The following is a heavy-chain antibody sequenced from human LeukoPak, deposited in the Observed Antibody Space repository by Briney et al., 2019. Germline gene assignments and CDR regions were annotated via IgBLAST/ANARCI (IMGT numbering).Heavy chain of an antibody. CDR1: GTSISSGGYS. D-gene: IGHD2-21*02. V-gene: IGHV4-30-2*01. CDR3: ARGEEKRDPDY. Sequence: SETLSLTCAVSGTSISSGGYSWSWIRQPRGKGLEWIGYIYYSGSTYYNPSLKSRVTISVNRAENLFSLKLSSLTAADTAVYYCARGEEKRDPDYWGQGTLVTVSS. CDR2: IYYSGST. J-gene: IGHJ4*02.